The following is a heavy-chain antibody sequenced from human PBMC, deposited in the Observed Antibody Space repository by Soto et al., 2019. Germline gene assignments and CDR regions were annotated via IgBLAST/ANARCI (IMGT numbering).Heavy chain of an antibody. D-gene: IGHD2-15*01. CDR3: ASSLGYCSGGSCYEFWFDP. J-gene: IGHJ5*02. Sequence: SSETLSLTCTVSGGSVSSGSYYWSWIRQPPGKGLEWIGYIYYSGSTNYNPSLKSRVTISVDTSKNQFSLKLSSVTAADTAVYYCASSLGYCSGGSCYEFWFDPWGQGTLVTVSS. CDR2: IYYSGST. V-gene: IGHV4-61*01. CDR1: GGSVSSGSYY.